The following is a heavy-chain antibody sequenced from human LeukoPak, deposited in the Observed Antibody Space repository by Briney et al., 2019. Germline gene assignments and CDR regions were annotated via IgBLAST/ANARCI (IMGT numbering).Heavy chain of an antibody. CDR3: AKRPSDYGDYVSYFAY. Sequence: RGSLRLSCAASGFSFISYSMHWVRQAPGKGLGWVGVISDDGRRKDYADSVKGQITISRDNSNDTLYLQMNSLRAEDTAGYYCAKRPSDYGDYVSYFAYGGQGTLVTVYS. J-gene: IGHJ4*02. CDR2: ISDDGRRK. V-gene: IGHV3-30*18. D-gene: IGHD4-17*01. CDR1: GFSFISYS.